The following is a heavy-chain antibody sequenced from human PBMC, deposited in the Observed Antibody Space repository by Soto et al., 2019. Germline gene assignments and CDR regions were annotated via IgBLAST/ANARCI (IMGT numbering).Heavy chain of an antibody. CDR1: GFTFSNAW. CDR3: TTDMAGATFAFDI. D-gene: IGHD1-26*01. J-gene: IGHJ3*02. CDR2: IKSKTDGGTT. Sequence: GGSLRLSCAASGFTFSNAWMSWVRQAPGKGLEWVGRIKSKTDGGTTDYAAPVKGSFTISRDDSKNTLYLQMNSLKTEDTAVYYCTTDMAGATFAFDIWGQGTMVTVSS. V-gene: IGHV3-15*01.